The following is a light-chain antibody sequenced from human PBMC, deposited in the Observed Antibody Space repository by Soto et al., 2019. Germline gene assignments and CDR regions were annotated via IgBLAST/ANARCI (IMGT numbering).Light chain of an antibody. V-gene: IGKV3D-20*02. J-gene: IGKJ5*01. CDR1: QSVSSSY. Sequence: EIVLTQSPATLSLSPGERATLSCRASQSVSSSYLAWYQQKPGQAPRLLIYGASSRATGIPDRFSGSGSGTDFTLTISRLEPEDFAIYYCQQRQYWPPITFGQGTRLEIK. CDR3: QQRQYWPPIT. CDR2: GAS.